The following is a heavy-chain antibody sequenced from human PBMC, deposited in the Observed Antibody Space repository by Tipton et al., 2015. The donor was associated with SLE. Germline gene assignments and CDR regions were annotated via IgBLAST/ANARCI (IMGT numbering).Heavy chain of an antibody. CDR1: GFTFSSYE. J-gene: IGHJ6*03. CDR3: AKAYCGGDCYSVYYYYYMDV. V-gene: IGHV3-23*01. Sequence: SLRLSCAASGFTFSSYEMHWVRQAPGKGLEWVSGISGSGGSTYYADSVKGRFTISRDNSKNTLYLQMNSLRAEDTAVYYCAKAYCGGDCYSVYYYYYMDVWGKGTTVTVSS. D-gene: IGHD2-21*02. CDR2: ISGSGGST.